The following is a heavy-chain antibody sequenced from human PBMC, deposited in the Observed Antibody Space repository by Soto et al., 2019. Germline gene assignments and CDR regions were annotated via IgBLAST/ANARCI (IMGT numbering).Heavy chain of an antibody. D-gene: IGHD3-9*01. J-gene: IGHJ5*02. CDR1: GGSISSSSYY. Sequence: QLQLQESGPGLVKPSETLSLTCTVSGGSISSSSYYWGWIRQPPGKGLEWIGSIYYSGSTYYNPSLKSRVTISVDTSKNQFSLKLSSVTAADTAVYYCAGGLVTMRRNWFDPWGQGTLVTVSS. V-gene: IGHV4-39*01. CDR2: IYYSGST. CDR3: AGGLVTMRRNWFDP.